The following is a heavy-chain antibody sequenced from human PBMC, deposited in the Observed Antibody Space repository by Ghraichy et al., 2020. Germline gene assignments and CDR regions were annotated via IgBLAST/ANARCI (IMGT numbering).Heavy chain of an antibody. V-gene: IGHV1-18*01. CDR2: ISAYNGNT. CDR3: ARVNYGDLGREPYYYYGMDV. D-gene: IGHD4-17*01. Sequence: ASVKVSCKASGYTFTSYGISWVRQAPGQGLEWMGWISAYNGNTNYAQKLQGRVTMTTDTSTSTAYMELRSLRSDDTAVYYCARVNYGDLGREPYYYYGMDVWGQGTTVTVSS. CDR1: GYTFTSYG. J-gene: IGHJ6*02.